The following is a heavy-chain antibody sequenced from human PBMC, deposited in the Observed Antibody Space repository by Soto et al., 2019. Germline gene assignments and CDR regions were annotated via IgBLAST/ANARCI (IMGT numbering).Heavy chain of an antibody. CDR2: IYPGDSDT. V-gene: IGHV5-51*01. D-gene: IGHD2-2*01. CDR1: GYSFTSYW. Sequence: GESLKISCKGSGYSFTSYWIGWVRQMPGKGLEWMGIIYPGDSDTRYSPSFQGQVTISADKSISTAYLQWSSLKASDTAMYYCARTGCSSTSCYYYYYMDVWGKGTTVTSP. CDR3: ARTGCSSTSCYYYYYMDV. J-gene: IGHJ6*03.